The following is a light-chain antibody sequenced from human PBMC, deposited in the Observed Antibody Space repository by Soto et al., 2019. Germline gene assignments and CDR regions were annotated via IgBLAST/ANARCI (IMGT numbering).Light chain of an antibody. J-gene: IGKJ4*01. CDR2: DAS. Sequence: EIVLTQSPGTLSLSPGERATLSCRASQSVSSSYLAWYQQKPGQAPRLLIYDASNRATGIPARFSGSGSGTDFTLTISSLEPEDFAVYYCQQRSNWQGATFGGGTKV. CDR1: QSVSSSY. V-gene: IGKV3D-20*02. CDR3: QQRSNWQGAT.